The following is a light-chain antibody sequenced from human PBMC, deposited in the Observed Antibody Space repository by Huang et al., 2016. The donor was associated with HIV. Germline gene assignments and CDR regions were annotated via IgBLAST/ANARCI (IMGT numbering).Light chain of an antibody. CDR2: AAA. CDR3: QQSYSTPLT. V-gene: IGKV1-39*01. J-gene: IGKJ4*01. CDR1: QSISRC. Sequence: DIQMTQSPSSLSASIGDRVTITCRASQSISRCLNWYEQKPGKAPKLLIHAAASLQSGVPARFSGSGSGTDFTLTISSLLPEDFATYYCQQSYSTPLTFGGGTKVEIK.